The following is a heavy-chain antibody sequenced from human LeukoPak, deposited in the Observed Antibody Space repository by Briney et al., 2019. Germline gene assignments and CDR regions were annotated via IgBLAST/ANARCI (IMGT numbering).Heavy chain of an antibody. CDR1: GFIFSSHW. CDR3: ARSNHGPDY. D-gene: IGHD1-14*01. Sequence: GGSLRLSCSASGFIFSSHWMNWVRHTPGKGLEGVAIINTDGSEKNYVDSVRGRFTISRDNAKNSLYLQMNSLRAEDTAVYYCARSNHGPDYWGQGTLVTVS. J-gene: IGHJ4*02. V-gene: IGHV3-7*01. CDR2: INTDGSEK.